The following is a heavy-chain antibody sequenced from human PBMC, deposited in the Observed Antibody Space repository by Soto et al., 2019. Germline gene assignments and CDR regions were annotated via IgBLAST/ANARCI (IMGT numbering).Heavy chain of an antibody. J-gene: IGHJ4*02. V-gene: IGHV3-9*01. CDR2: ISWNSGNL. D-gene: IGHD4-17*01. CDR1: GFTFDAYA. CDR3: AKGASTTVFAFNDY. Sequence: EVQLVESGGGLVQPGTSLRLSCAASGFTFDAYAMHWVRQGPGKGLEWVSSISWNSGNLGYADSVKGRFTISRDNAKNSLYLQMNSLRGEDTALYYCAKGASTTVFAFNDYWGQGTLVTVSS.